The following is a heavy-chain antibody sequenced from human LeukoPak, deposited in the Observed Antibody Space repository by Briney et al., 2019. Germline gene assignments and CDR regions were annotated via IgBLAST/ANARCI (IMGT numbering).Heavy chain of an antibody. CDR1: GFAFSSYG. V-gene: IGHV3-30*03. J-gene: IGHJ3*02. CDR2: ISYDGSNK. Sequence: GGSLSLSCAASGFAFSSYGMHWVRQAPGKGLEWVAVISYDGSNKYYADSVKGRFTISRDNAKNSLFLQMNSLRADDTAVYYCVRDQGAFDMWGHGTMVTVSS. CDR3: VRDQGAFDM.